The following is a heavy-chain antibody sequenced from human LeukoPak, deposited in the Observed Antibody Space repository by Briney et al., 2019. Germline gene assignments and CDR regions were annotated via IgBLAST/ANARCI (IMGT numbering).Heavy chain of an antibody. D-gene: IGHD3-3*02. Sequence: PGGSLRRSCAASGFIVSSNYMTWVRQAPGEGLEWVSVIHNDGSTYYTDSVKGRFTISRDNSKNTLYLQMNSLRVEDTAVYYCAALARDYWGQGTLVTVSS. CDR3: AALARDY. CDR2: IHNDGST. J-gene: IGHJ4*02. V-gene: IGHV3-53*01. CDR1: GFIVSSNY.